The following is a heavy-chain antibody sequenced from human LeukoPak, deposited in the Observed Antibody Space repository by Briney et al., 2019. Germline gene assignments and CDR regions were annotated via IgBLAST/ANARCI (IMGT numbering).Heavy chain of an antibody. J-gene: IGHJ4*02. CDR1: GFTFDDYG. V-gene: IGHV3-20*04. CDR3: ARSPGEDGPSSWYYFDY. Sequence: GGSLRLSCAASGFTFDDYGMSWVRQAPGKGLEWVSGINGNGGSTGYADSVKGRFTISRDNAKNSLYLQMNSLRAEDTALYYCARSPGEDGPSSWYYFDYWGQGTLVTVSS. D-gene: IGHD6-13*01. CDR2: INGNGGST.